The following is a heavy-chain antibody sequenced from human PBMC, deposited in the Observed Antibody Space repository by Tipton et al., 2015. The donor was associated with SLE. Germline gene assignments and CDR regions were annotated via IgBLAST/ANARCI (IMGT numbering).Heavy chain of an antibody. V-gene: IGHV1-18*04. Sequence: QLVQSGPEVKKPGATVKISCKASGYTFTDYYMHWVQQAPGKGLEWMGWISAYNGNTNYAQKLQGRVTMTTDTSTSTAYMELRSLRSDDTAVYYCARDQGRTRYFQHWGQGTLVTVSS. J-gene: IGHJ1*01. CDR2: ISAYNGNT. CDR1: GYTFTDYY. CDR3: ARDQGRTRYFQH.